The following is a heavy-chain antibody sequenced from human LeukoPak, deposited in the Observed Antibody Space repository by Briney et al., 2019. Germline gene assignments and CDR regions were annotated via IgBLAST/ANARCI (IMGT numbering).Heavy chain of an antibody. Sequence: SVKVSCKASGGTFNNYPISWVRQAPGQGLEWMGGIIPIFGTANHAQRFQGRVTITADASTSTAYMELGNLRSDDTALYYCARGETKYYYDSSGYYSDALDIWGQGTMVTVSS. CDR1: GGTFNNYP. D-gene: IGHD3-22*01. CDR2: IIPIFGTA. CDR3: ARGETKYYYDSSGYYSDALDI. V-gene: IGHV1-69*13. J-gene: IGHJ3*02.